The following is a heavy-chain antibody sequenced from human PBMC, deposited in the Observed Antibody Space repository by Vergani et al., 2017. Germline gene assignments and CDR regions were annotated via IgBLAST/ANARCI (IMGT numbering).Heavy chain of an antibody. J-gene: IGHJ2*01. V-gene: IGHV1-8*01. CDR2: MNPNSGNT. CDR1: GYTFTSYD. Sequence: QVQLVQSGAEVKKPGASVKVSCKASGYTFTSYDINWVRQATGQGLEWMGWMNPNSGNTGYAQKFQGRVTMTRNTSISTAYMELSSLRSEVTAVYYCATSPARGYDWYFDLWGRGTLVTVSS. CDR3: ATSPARGYDWYFDL. D-gene: IGHD6-13*01.